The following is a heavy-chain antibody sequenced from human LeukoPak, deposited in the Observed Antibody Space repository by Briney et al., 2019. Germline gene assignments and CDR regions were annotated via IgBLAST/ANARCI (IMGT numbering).Heavy chain of an antibody. CDR1: GFTFNNFA. Sequence: PGGSLRLSCAASGFTFNNFATHWVRQPPGKGLEWVAIIAYDGSDKYYADSVKGRFTISRDNSKNTLFLQMNTLRTEDTAVYYCARGGGLYDISSFDYWGQGTLVTVPS. V-gene: IGHV3-30*01. CDR3: ARGGGLYDISSFDY. J-gene: IGHJ4*02. CDR2: IAYDGSDK. D-gene: IGHD3-16*01.